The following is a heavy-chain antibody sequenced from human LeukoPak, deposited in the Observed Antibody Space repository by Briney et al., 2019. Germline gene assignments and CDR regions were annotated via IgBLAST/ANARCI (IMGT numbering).Heavy chain of an antibody. V-gene: IGHV3-33*08. CDR1: GFTFSSYT. D-gene: IGHD6-19*01. J-gene: IGHJ4*02. CDR3: ARDPSGSGWSLSD. CDR2: IWSDGSND. Sequence: AGGSLRLSCAASGFTFSSYTMHWIRQAPGKGLEWVAFIWSDGSNDHYADSVKGRFTISRDNSKNTVCLQMNSLRVEDTAVYYCARDPSGSGWSLSDWGQGTPVTVSS.